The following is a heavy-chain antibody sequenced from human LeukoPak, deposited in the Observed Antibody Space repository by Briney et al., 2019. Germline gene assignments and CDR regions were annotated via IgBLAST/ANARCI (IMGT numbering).Heavy chain of an antibody. CDR3: ARGRIAKIVVVHSFSYGMDV. CDR2: INDYTGDT. CDR1: GGSFTDYF. Sequence: PSETLSLTCTVYGGSFTDYFRTWIRQSPGKGLEWIGEINDYTGDTNYNPSLNSRVSISLEKSKNQFSLELRSVTAADTAVYYCARGRIAKIVVVHSFSYGMDVWGQGTTVTVSS. D-gene: IGHD3-22*01. J-gene: IGHJ6*02. V-gene: IGHV4-34*01.